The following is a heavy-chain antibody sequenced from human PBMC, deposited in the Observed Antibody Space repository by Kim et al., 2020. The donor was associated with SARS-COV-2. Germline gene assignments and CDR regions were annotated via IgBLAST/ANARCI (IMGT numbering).Heavy chain of an antibody. J-gene: IGHJ6*02. CDR2: ISSSSSTI. CDR3: ARAAWISSHYYYYYGMDV. Sequence: GGSLRLSCAASGFTFSSYSMNWVRQAPGKGLEWVSYISSSSSTIYYADSVKGRFTISRDNAKNSLYLQMNSLRDEDTAVYYCARAAWISSHYYYYYGMDVWGQGTTVTVSS. D-gene: IGHD5-12*01. CDR1: GFTFSSYS. V-gene: IGHV3-48*02.